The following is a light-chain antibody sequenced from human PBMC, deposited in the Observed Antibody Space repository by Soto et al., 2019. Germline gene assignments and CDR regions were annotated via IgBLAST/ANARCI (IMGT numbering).Light chain of an antibody. CDR1: SSDVGRYNY. CDR3: SSYAGSKTL. J-gene: IGLJ2*01. V-gene: IGLV2-8*01. Sequence: QSALTQPPSASGTPGQSVTISCTGTSSDVGRYNYVSWYQQHPGKAPKLMIYEVSTRPSGVPDRFSGSKSGNTASLTVSGLQAEDEADYYCSSYAGSKTLFGGGTKVTVL. CDR2: EVS.